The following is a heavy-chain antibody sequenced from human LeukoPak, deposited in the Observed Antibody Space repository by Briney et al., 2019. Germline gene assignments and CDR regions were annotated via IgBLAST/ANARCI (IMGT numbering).Heavy chain of an antibody. V-gene: IGHV4-31*01. CDR1: GGSTSSGGYY. Sequence: SETLSLTCSVSGGSTSSGGYYWSWIRQHPVKDLDSIRCISFTENTHCSPSLNSPLTISIDTSNNQFSVKLTSVTAADTAVYYCTRMYSFDSSAYYYDYGGGGTLVTVSS. CDR2: ISFTENT. J-gene: IGHJ4*02. CDR3: TRMYSFDSSAYYYDY. D-gene: IGHD3-22*01.